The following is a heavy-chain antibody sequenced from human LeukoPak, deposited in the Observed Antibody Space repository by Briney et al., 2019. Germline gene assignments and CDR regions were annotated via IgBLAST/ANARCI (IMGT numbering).Heavy chain of an antibody. D-gene: IGHD2-21*01. CDR1: GFTVSSNY. V-gene: IGHV3-53*01. J-gene: IGHJ4*02. CDR2: IYSGGST. CDR3: AKSGDGPSGDY. Sequence: PGGSLRLSCAASGFTVSSNYMSWVRQAPGKGLEWVSVIYSGGSTYYADSVKGRFTISRDNSKNTLYLQMNSLRAEDTAVYYCAKSGDGPSGDYWGQGTLVTVSS.